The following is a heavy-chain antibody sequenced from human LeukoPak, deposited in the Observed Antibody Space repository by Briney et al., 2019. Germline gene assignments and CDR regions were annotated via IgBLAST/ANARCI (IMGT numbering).Heavy chain of an antibody. CDR2: IYHSGST. CDR1: GYSISSGYY. V-gene: IGHV4-38-2*02. D-gene: IGHD2-15*01. J-gene: IGHJ4*02. CDR3: ARGRVVAATRYFDS. Sequence: PSETLSLTCTVSGYSISSGYYWGWIRQPPGKGLEWIGSIYHSGSTYYNPSLKSRVTISVDTSKNQFSLKLSSVTAADTAVYYCARGRVVAATRYFDSWGQGTLVTVSP.